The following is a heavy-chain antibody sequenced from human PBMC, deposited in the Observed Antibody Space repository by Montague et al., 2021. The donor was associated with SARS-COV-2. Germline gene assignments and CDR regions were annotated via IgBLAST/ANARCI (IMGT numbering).Heavy chain of an antibody. CDR2: ISRDSAEV. CDR3: ARDSGITGADDY. D-gene: IGHD1-14*01. V-gene: IGHV3-48*02. CDR1: GFTFSVYH. Sequence: SLRLSCAASGFTFSVYHMTWVRQAPGKGLQWVSYISRDSAEVYYAESVKGRFSISRDNDRSALYLQLNSLRNEDTATYYCARDSGITGADDYWGQGTLVVVSS. J-gene: IGHJ4*02.